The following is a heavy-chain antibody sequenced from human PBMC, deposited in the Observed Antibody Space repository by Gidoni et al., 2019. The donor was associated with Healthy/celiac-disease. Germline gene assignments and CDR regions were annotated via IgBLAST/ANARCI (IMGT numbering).Heavy chain of an antibody. D-gene: IGHD3-10*01. J-gene: IGHJ4*02. V-gene: IGHV1-2*04. Sequence: QVQLVQSGAEVKKPGASVKVSCKASGYTFTGSYMQWVRQAPGKGLEWMGWINPSSGGTNYAQKFQGWVTMTRDTSISTAYMELSRLRSDDTAVYYCARGVPTYYYGSGRMLFDYWGQGTLVTVSS. CDR2: INPSSGGT. CDR3: ARGVPTYYYGSGRMLFDY. CDR1: GYTFTGSY.